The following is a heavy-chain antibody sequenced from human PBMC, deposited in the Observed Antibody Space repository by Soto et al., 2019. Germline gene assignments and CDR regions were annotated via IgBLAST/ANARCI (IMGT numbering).Heavy chain of an antibody. CDR3: ARDYDRYYYYGMDV. CDR2: ISSSSIYI. CDR1: S. D-gene: IGHD3-16*01. J-gene: IGHJ6*02. V-gene: IGHV3-21*01. Sequence: SQNWVSQTPSTELEWVSSISSSSIYIYYADSVKGRFTISRDNAKNSLYLQMNSLRAEDTAVYYCARDYDRYYYYGMDVWGQGTTVTVAS.